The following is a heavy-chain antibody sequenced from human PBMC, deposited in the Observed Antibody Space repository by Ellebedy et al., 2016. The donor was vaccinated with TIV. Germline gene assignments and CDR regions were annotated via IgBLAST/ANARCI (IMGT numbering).Heavy chain of an antibody. CDR1: GFTFSTHW. J-gene: IGHJ5*02. CDR3: VGFGVFNL. V-gene: IGHV3-7*01. CDR2: LKQDGGEE. D-gene: IGHD3-3*01. Sequence: GESLKISCAASGFTFSTHWMSWVRQAPGRGLEWVANLKQDGGEEYYVDSVKGRFTISRDNAKNSLYLQMNSLRVEDTAVYYCVGFGVFNLWGQGAPVTVSS.